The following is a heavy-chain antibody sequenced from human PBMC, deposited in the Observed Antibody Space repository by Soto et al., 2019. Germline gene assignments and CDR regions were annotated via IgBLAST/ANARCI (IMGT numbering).Heavy chain of an antibody. CDR3: ARDLRLLWFGELPTAPFDY. D-gene: IGHD3-10*01. CDR2: IKQDGSEK. V-gene: IGHV3-7*01. Sequence: GGSLTLSCAASGFTFSSCWMSWVRQAPGKGLEWVANIKQDGSEKYYVDSVKGRFTISRDNAKNSLYLQMNSLRAEDTAVYYCARDLRLLWFGELPTAPFDYWGQGT. J-gene: IGHJ4*02. CDR1: GFTFSSCW.